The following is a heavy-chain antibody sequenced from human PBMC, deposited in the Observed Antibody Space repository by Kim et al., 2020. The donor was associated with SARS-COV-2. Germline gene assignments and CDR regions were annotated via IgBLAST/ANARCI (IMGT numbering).Heavy chain of an antibody. J-gene: IGHJ6*02. D-gene: IGHD2-21*02. V-gene: IGHV5-51*01. CDR2: IYPGDSDT. CDR3: ARRIGDFAPQYGLDV. Sequence: GESLKIYCKGSGYSFSSYWIAWVRQMPGKGLDWMGIIYPGDSDTRYSPSFQGQVTISADKSISTAYLQWSSLKASDTAMYYCARRIGDFAPQYGLDVWGQGTTVTVSS. CDR1: GYSFSSYW.